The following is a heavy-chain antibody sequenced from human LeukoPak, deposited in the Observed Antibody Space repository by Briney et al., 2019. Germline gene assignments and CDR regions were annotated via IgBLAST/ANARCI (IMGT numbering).Heavy chain of an antibody. CDR2: IYYSGST. Sequence: PSETLSHTCTVSGGSISSYYWSWIRQPPGKGLEWIGYIYYSGSTNYNPSLKSRVTISVDTSKNQFSLKLSSVTAADTAVYYCASSFGSGPPLGYWGQGTLVTVSS. J-gene: IGHJ4*02. CDR1: GGSISSYY. V-gene: IGHV4-59*01. CDR3: ASSFGSGPPLGY. D-gene: IGHD6-19*01.